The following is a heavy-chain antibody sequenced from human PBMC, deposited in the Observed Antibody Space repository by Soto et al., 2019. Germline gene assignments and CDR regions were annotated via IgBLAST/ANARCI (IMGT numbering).Heavy chain of an antibody. D-gene: IGHD6-19*01. J-gene: IGHJ4*02. Sequence: PGGSLRLSCAASGFTFDDYGMSWVRQAPGKGLEWVSGINWNGGSTGYADSVKGRFTISRDNAKNSLYLQMNSLRAEDTALYYCAREGNSMYSSGWYYFDYWGQGTQVTVS. CDR1: GFTFDDYG. CDR2: INWNGGST. CDR3: AREGNSMYSSGWYYFDY. V-gene: IGHV3-20*04.